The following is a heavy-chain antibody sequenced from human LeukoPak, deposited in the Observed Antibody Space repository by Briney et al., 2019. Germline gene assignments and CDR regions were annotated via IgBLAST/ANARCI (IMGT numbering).Heavy chain of an antibody. D-gene: IGHD3-16*01. CDR2: ISNSSSYI. CDR3: AACQGGYGHY. V-gene: IGHV3-21*01. CDR1: GFTFSSYS. J-gene: IGHJ4*02. Sequence: GGSLSLSCPASGFTFSSYSMSWVRQPRGKGLEWVSSISNSSSYIYYAHSVNDRSTTSRGTTNNSLYLQMNRQAADATAVYYCAACQGGYGHYWGQGTLVTVSS.